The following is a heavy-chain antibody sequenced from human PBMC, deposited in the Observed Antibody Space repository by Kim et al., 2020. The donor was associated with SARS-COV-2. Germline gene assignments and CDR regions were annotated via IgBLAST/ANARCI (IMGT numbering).Heavy chain of an antibody. Sequence: GGSLRLSCVASGFTFSSYAMSWVRQAPGKGLQWVSGISGRGGSPHYADSVKGRFTISRDNSKNSLYLQMNTLGADDTAVYYCAKGKDAYINWFDPWGQGTLVTVSS. CDR3: AKGKDAYINWFDP. D-gene: IGHD2-2*01. CDR1: GFTFSSYA. CDR2: ISGRGGSP. V-gene: IGHV3-23*01. J-gene: IGHJ5*02.